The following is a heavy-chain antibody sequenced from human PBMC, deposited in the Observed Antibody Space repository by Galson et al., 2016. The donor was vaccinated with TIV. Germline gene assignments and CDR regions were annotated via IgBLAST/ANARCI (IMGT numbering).Heavy chain of an antibody. CDR2: LYVLDTT. J-gene: IGHJ4*02. D-gene: IGHD1/OR15-1a*01. CDR1: GFDVSRNY. Sequence: SLRLSCAASGFDVSRNYMNWVRQAPGKGLEWVSVLYVLDTTYYADSVKGRFTVARDTSQNTLYLEMTDLRAEDTAVYYCATTGGTNWNYFDNWGQGGLVTVSS. CDR3: ATTGGTNWNYFDN. V-gene: IGHV3-53*01.